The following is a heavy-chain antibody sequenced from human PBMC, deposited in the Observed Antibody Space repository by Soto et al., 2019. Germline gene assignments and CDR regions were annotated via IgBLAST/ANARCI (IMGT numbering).Heavy chain of an antibody. V-gene: IGHV1-69*02. CDR3: ARVRGVRGVDFDH. CDR1: GGTFSSYT. J-gene: IGHJ4*02. Sequence: QVQLVQSGAEVKKPGSSVKVSCKASGGTFSSYTISWVRQAPGQGLEWMGRIIPILGIANYAQKFQGRVTITADKSTSTAYMELSSLRSEDTAVYYCARVRGVRGVDFDHWGQGTLVTVSS. D-gene: IGHD3-10*01. CDR2: IIPILGIA.